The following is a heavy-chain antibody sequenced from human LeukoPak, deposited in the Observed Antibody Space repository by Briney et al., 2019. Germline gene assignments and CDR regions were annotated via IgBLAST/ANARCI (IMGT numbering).Heavy chain of an antibody. CDR1: GFTFSSYE. Sequence: GGSLRLSCAASGFTFSSYEINWVRQAPGKGLEWVSYISSSGSTIYYADSVKGRFTISRDNAKNSLYLQMNSLRAEDTAVYYCARVLLGMSAFDLWGQGTMVSVSS. CDR2: ISSSGSTI. V-gene: IGHV3-48*03. D-gene: IGHD3-9*01. CDR3: ARVLLGMSAFDL. J-gene: IGHJ3*01.